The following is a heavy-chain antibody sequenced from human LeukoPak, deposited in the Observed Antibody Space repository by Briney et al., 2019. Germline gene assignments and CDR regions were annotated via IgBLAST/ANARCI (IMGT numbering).Heavy chain of an antibody. CDR2: IWYDGSNK. V-gene: IGHV3-33*06. Sequence: GGSLRLSCAASGFTFSSYGMHWVRQAPGKGLEWVAVIWYDGSNKYYADSVKGRFTISRDNSKNTLCLQMNSLRAEDTAVYYCAKGEWELLIVEDPEKIDYWGQGTLVTVSS. CDR3: AKGEWELLIVEDPEKIDY. D-gene: IGHD1-26*01. CDR1: GFTFSSYG. J-gene: IGHJ4*02.